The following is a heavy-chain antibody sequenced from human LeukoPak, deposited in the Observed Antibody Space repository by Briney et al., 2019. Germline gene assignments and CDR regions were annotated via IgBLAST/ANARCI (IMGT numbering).Heavy chain of an antibody. CDR1: GFSLRTRGMC. CDR3: ARIAGITAAGIYYYGMDV. J-gene: IGHJ6*02. V-gene: IGHV2-70*11. Sequence: SGPTLVNPPPTLTLTCTFSGFSLRTRGMCESWIRQPPGKALEWLPRIDWDDDKYYSTSLKTRPTISKDTSKNQVVLTMTNMDAVDTATYYCARIAGITAAGIYYYGMDVWGQGTTVTVSS. CDR2: IDWDDDK. D-gene: IGHD6-13*01.